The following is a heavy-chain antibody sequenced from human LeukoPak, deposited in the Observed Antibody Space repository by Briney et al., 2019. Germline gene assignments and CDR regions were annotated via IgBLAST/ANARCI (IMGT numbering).Heavy chain of an antibody. Sequence: GGSLRLSCAASGFTFDDYAMHLVRQAPGKGLEWVSLISGDGGSTYYADSVKGRFTISRDNSKNSLYLQMNSLRTEDTALYYCAKSLWCTNGVCSGRPVDYWGQGTLVTVSS. CDR1: GFTFDDYA. CDR2: ISGDGGST. V-gene: IGHV3-43*02. CDR3: AKSLWCTNGVCSGRPVDY. D-gene: IGHD2-8*01. J-gene: IGHJ4*02.